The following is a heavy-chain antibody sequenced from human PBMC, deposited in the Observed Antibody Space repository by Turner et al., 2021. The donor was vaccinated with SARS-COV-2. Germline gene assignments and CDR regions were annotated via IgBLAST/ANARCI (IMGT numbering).Heavy chain of an antibody. CDR2: IKSKADDGTT. V-gene: IGHV3-15*01. Sequence: EVQLVESGGGLVKPGGSLKLSCTASGGFTFNKAWMSWVRQSLGKGLEWVGRIKSKADDGTTHYAAPVKGRFTISRDDSNNPLYLQMNSLKTEDTAVYYCTTGPALSLRWGQGTLVTVSS. J-gene: IGHJ4*02. CDR1: GGFTFNKAW. CDR3: TTGPALSLR.